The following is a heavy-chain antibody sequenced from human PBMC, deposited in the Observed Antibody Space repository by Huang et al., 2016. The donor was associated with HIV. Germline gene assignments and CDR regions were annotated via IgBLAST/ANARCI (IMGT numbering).Heavy chain of an antibody. D-gene: IGHD5-18*01. CDR2: ISNDGSNN. CDR1: GFPFNNHA. V-gene: IGHV3-30-3*01. CDR3: ARAKDTWDAYDI. J-gene: IGHJ3*02. Sequence: QVQLVESGGGVVPPGRSLRLSCAASGFPFNNHAMHWVRQAPGKGLDWVAVISNDGSNNDYADSVKGRFTIARDSSKSTLFLHMTSLRTEDTAVYYCARAKDTWDAYDIWGQGTMVIVSS.